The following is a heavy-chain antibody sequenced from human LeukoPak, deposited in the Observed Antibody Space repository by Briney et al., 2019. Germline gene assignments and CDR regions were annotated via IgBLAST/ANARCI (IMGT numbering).Heavy chain of an antibody. J-gene: IGHJ6*02. D-gene: IGHD6-19*01. V-gene: IGHV4-59*01. CDR3: VGNFWRKRARQWYCCGLDV. Sequence: SETLSLTCTVSGGSISPYYWSWIRQPPGKGLEWNGYISNSGSAGYSSSLRSRVTISIDTSKNQFSLKVASVTAADAAFDYCVGNFWRKRARQWYCCGLDVWGQGTTFTVSS. CDR2: ISNSGSA. CDR1: GGSISPYY.